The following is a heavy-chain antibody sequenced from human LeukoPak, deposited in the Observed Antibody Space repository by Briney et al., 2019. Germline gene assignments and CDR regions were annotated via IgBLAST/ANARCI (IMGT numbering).Heavy chain of an antibody. J-gene: IGHJ3*02. CDR2: INPNSGGT. CDR3: AREGRGSYLGAFDI. Sequence: ASVKVSCKASGYSFTGYYMHWVQQAPGQGLEWMGWINPNSGGTNYAQKFQGRVTMTRDTSISTAYMELSRLRSDDTAVYYCAREGRGSYLGAFDIWGQGTMVTVSS. D-gene: IGHD1-26*01. V-gene: IGHV1-2*02. CDR1: GYSFTGYY.